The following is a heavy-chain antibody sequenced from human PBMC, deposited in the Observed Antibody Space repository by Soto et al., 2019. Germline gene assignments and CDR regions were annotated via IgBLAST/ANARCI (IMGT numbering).Heavy chain of an antibody. CDR2: MPDDGSIE. V-gene: IGHV3-30*04. J-gene: IGHJ6*02. CDR1: GFTFSDYA. D-gene: IGHD2-15*01. Sequence: QVQLVESGGGVVQPGRSLRLSCAASGFTFSDYAMHWVRQAPGKGLEWVAVMPDDGSIEFNGDSVKGLFTISRDHSKKMVYLEMNSLRPEDTDVYYCATCSAGRCYWALGGTLDYYGMDVLGQGTTVTVSS. CDR3: ATCSAGRCYWALGGTLDYYGMDV.